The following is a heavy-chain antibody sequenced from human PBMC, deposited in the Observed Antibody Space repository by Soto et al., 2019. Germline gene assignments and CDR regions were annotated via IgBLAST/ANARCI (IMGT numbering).Heavy chain of an antibody. Sequence: SLRLSCAASGFTFDDYAMHWVRQAPGKGLEWVSGISWNSGSIGYADSVKGRFTISRDNAKNSLYLQMNSLRAEDTALYYCAKDFTPGGLLRYYGMDVWGQGTTVTVSS. J-gene: IGHJ6*02. CDR3: AKDFTPGGLLRYYGMDV. CDR1: GFTFDDYA. D-gene: IGHD3-16*01. CDR2: ISWNSGSI. V-gene: IGHV3-9*01.